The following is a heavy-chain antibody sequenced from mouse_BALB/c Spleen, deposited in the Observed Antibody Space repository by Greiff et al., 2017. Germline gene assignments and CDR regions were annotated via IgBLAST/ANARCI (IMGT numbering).Heavy chain of an antibody. V-gene: IGHV1-54*03. CDR2: INPGSGGT. CDR3: ARGGTGQFAY. Sequence: VQLQQSGAELVRPGTSVKVSCKASGYAFTNYLIEWVKQRPGQGLEWIGVINPGSGGTNYNEKFKGKATLTADKSSSTAYMQLSSLTSDDSAVYFCARGGTGQFAYWGQGTLVTVS. D-gene: IGHD3-1*01. CDR1: GYAFTNYL. J-gene: IGHJ3*01.